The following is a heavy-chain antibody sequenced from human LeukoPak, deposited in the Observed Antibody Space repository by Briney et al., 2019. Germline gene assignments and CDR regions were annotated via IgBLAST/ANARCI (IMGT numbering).Heavy chain of an antibody. J-gene: IGHJ3*02. CDR2: IYYSGST. CDR1: GGSISSSSYY. V-gene: IGHV4-39*01. CDR3: ARQPGGITMIVVALGAFDI. Sequence: PSETLSLTCTVSGGSISSSSYYWGWIRQPPGKGLEWIGSIYYSGSTYYNPSLKSRVTISVDTSKNQFPLKLSSVTAADTAVYYCARQPGGITMIVVALGAFDIWGQGTMVTVSS. D-gene: IGHD3-22*01.